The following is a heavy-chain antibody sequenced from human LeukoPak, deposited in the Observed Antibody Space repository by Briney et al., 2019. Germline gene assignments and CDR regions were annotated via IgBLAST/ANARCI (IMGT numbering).Heavy chain of an antibody. CDR2: IYYSGST. V-gene: IGHV4-39*07. J-gene: IGHJ3*02. Sequence: SETLSLTCTVSGGSISSSSYYWGWIRQPPGKGLEWIGSIYYSGSTYYNPSLKSRVTISVDTSKNQFSLKLSSVTAADTAVYYCATQLNGDYGAFDIWGQGTMVTVSS. CDR1: GGSISSSSYY. CDR3: ATQLNGDYGAFDI. D-gene: IGHD4-17*01.